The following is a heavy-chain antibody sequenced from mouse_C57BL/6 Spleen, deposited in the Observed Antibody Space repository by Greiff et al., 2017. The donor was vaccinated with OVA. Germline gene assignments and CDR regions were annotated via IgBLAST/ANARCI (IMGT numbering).Heavy chain of an antibody. CDR1: GYTFTSYW. Sequence: QVQLQQPGAELVMPGASVKLSCKASGYTFTSYWMHWVKQRPGQGLEWIGELDPSDSYTNYNQKFKGKSTLTVDKSSSTAYMQLSSLTSEDSAVYYCARWGYGNYWFAYWGQGTLVTVSA. D-gene: IGHD2-1*01. J-gene: IGHJ3*01. CDR3: ARWGYGNYWFAY. CDR2: LDPSDSYT. V-gene: IGHV1-69*01.